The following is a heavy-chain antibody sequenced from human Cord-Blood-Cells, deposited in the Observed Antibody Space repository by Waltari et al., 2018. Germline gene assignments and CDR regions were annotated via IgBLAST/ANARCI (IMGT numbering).Heavy chain of an antibody. V-gene: IGHV3-30-3*01. D-gene: IGHD1-1*01. CDR3: ARDKAGTTQGAFDI. CDR2: ISYDGSNK. Sequence: QVPLVESGGGVVQPGRSLRLSCADSGFPFSSYYMHLVRLAPGKGLEWVAVISYDGSNKYYADSVKGRFTISRDNSKNTLYLQMNSLRAEDTAVYYCARDKAGTTQGAFDIWGQGTMVTVSS. J-gene: IGHJ3*02. CDR1: GFPFSSYY.